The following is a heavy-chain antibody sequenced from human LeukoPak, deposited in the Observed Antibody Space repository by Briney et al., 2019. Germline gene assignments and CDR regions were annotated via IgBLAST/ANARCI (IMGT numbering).Heavy chain of an antibody. J-gene: IGHJ3*02. D-gene: IGHD4/OR15-4a*01. CDR3: VGTLTMGAFDI. V-gene: IGHV4-34*01. CDR1: GGSFSGYY. CDR2: INHSGST. Sequence: SETLSLTCAVYGGSFSGYYWSWIRQPPGKGLEWIGEINHSGSTNYNPSLKSRVTISVDTSKNQFSLKLSSVTAADTAVYYCVGTLTMGAFDIWGQGTMVTVSS.